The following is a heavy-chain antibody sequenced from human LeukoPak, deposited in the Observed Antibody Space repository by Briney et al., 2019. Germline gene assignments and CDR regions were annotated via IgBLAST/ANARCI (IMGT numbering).Heavy chain of an antibody. J-gene: IGHJ4*02. CDR2: ISSNGGST. Sequence: PGGSLRLSCSASGFTFSRYAMHWVRQAPGKGLEYVSGISSNGGSTYYADSVKGRFTISRDNSKNTLYLQMSSLRAEDTAVYYCAKDHCGGSCLDYWGQGTLVTVSS. D-gene: IGHD2-15*01. V-gene: IGHV3-64D*06. CDR3: AKDHCGGSCLDY. CDR1: GFTFSRYA.